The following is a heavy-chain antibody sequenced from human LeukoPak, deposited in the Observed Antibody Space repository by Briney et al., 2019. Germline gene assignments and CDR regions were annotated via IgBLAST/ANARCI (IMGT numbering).Heavy chain of an antibody. V-gene: IGHV3-48*03. CDR3: ERGLFRSGWQGFDY. D-gene: IGHD6-19*01. Sequence: GGSLRLSCAASGFTFSSYEMNWVRQAPGKGLEWVSYISSSGTTIYYADPVKGRFTISRDNAKNSLYLKMNSLRAEDRAVYYCERGLFRSGWQGFDYWGQGTLVPVFS. J-gene: IGHJ4*02. CDR1: GFTFSSYE. CDR2: ISSSGTTI.